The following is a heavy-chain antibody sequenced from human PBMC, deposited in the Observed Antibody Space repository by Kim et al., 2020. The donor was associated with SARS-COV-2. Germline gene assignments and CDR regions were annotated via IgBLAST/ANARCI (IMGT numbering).Heavy chain of an antibody. D-gene: IGHD5-12*01. J-gene: IGHJ4*02. Sequence: ADSVTGRFTISRDNSKNTLFLQMNSLRAEDTAVYYCARQVEMATISAPFDYWGQGTLVTVSS. CDR3: ARQVEMATISAPFDY. V-gene: IGHV3-33*01.